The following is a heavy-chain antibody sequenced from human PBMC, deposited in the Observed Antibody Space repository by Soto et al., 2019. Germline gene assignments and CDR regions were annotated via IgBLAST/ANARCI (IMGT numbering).Heavy chain of an antibody. V-gene: IGHV2-5*02. Sequence: QITLKESGPTLVKPTQTLTLTCTFSGFSRTTSGVAVDWIRQPPGKALEWLALIYWDDDPRYSPSLQNRLTITGDTSENQVVLTMPNMDPVDTATSFCAYRNAADPNAFASWGQGTMVTVSS. CDR1: GFSRTTSGVA. J-gene: IGHJ3*01. CDR2: IYWDDDP. D-gene: IGHD6-25*01. CDR3: AYRNAADPNAFAS.